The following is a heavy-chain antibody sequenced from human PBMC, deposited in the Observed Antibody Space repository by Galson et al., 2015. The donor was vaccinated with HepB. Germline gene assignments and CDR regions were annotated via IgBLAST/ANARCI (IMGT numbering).Heavy chain of an antibody. CDR2: IRYDGSEK. Sequence: SLRLSCAASGFTFRDYGMHWVRQAPGKGLEWVAFIRYDGSEKYYGDSVKGRFIIFRDSSKNTLYLQMNSLRLEDTAVYYCAKGHDYDLDYWGQGTLVTVSS. CDR3: AKGHDYDLDY. J-gene: IGHJ4*02. V-gene: IGHV3-30*02. CDR1: GFTFRDYG. D-gene: IGHD4-17*01.